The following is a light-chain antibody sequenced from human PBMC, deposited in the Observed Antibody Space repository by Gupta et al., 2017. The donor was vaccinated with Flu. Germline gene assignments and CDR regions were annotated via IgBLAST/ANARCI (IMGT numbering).Light chain of an antibody. J-gene: IGKJ2*01. CDR1: QSLLHSNGYNY. CDR2: LGS. Sequence: DIVMTQPPLSLPATPGEPASISCRSSQSLLHSNGYNYLDWYLQKPGQSPQLLIYLGSNRASGVPDRFSGSGSGTDFTLKISRVEAEDFGVYYCMQALQTPDTFGQGTKLEIK. V-gene: IGKV2-28*01. CDR3: MQALQTPDT.